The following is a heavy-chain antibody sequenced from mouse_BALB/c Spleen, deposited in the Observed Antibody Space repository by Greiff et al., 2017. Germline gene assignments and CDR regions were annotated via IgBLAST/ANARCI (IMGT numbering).Heavy chain of an antibody. Sequence: EVHLVESGGGLVKPGGSLKLSCAASGFTFSDYYMYWVRQTPEKRLEWVATISDGGSYTYYPDSVKGRFTISRDNAKNNLYLQMSSLKSEDTAMYYCARDPYYYGTYWGQGTLVTVSA. CDR3: ARDPYYYGTY. J-gene: IGHJ3*01. D-gene: IGHD1-1*01. V-gene: IGHV5-4*02. CDR2: ISDGGSYT. CDR1: GFTFSDYY.